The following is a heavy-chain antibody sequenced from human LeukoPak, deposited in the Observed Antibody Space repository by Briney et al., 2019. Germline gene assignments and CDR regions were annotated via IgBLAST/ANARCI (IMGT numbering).Heavy chain of an antibody. Sequence: GGTLRLSCAASGFTFSSYGMSWVRQAPGKGLEWVSSISSSSSYIYYADSVKGRFTISRDNAKNSLYLQMNSLRVEDTAVYYCARDSGFSGTQRGEYWGQGTLVTVSS. CDR3: ARDSGFSGTQRGEY. J-gene: IGHJ4*02. CDR1: GFTFSSYG. D-gene: IGHD3/OR15-3a*01. CDR2: ISSSSSYI. V-gene: IGHV3-21*01.